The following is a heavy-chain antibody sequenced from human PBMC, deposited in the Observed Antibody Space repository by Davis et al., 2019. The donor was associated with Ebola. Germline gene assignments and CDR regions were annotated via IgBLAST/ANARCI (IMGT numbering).Heavy chain of an antibody. CDR3: ARGSVKMDS. Sequence: PSETLSLTCAVTGGPFSAYYWTYIRQSPGMGLEWVGEINHSGISSYNPALKTRVRMSVDPSKNQFSLRLRSVTAADTAVYYCARGSVKMDSWGQGILVTVSS. CDR1: GGPFSAYY. J-gene: IGHJ4*02. V-gene: IGHV4-34*01. D-gene: IGHD3-22*01. CDR2: INHSGIS.